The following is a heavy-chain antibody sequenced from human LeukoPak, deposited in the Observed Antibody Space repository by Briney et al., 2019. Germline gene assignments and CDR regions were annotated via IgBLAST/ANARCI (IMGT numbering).Heavy chain of an antibody. CDR2: ISYDGSNK. V-gene: IGHV3-30-3*01. CDR3: AREGRLSTGYRYHYYGFDV. CDR1: GFTFSSYA. Sequence: PGGSLRLSCAASGFTFSSYAMHWVRQAPGKGLEWVAVISYDGSNKYYADSVKGRFTISRDNSKNTLYLQMNSLRAEDTAVYYCAREGRLSTGYRYHYYGFDVWGQGTTVTVSS. D-gene: IGHD3-9*01. J-gene: IGHJ6*02.